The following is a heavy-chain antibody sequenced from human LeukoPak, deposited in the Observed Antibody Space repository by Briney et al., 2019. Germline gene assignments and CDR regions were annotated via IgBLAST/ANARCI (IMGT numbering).Heavy chain of an antibody. CDR2: IYYSGST. CDR3: ARGTVGYFDY. Sequence: SETLSLTCTVSGVSISSNYWSWIRQPPGKGLEWIGYIYYSGSTNYNPSLKSRVTISVDTSKNHFSLKLSSVTAADTAVYYCARGTVGYFDYWGQGTLVTVSS. J-gene: IGHJ4*02. D-gene: IGHD4-23*01. CDR1: GVSISSNY. V-gene: IGHV4-59*12.